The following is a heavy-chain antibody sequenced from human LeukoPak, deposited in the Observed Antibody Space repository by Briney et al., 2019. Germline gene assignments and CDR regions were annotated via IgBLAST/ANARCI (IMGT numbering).Heavy chain of an antibody. Sequence: GGSLRLSCAASGITFGNYAMSWVRQAPGKGLEWVSPISGSGGSTYYADSVKGRFTISRDNSKNTRYLQMNTLRAADKAVYYCAKNDPYNWRDAFDNWGQGTLVTVSS. CDR2: ISGSGGST. J-gene: IGHJ4*01. CDR3: AKNDPYNWRDAFDN. V-gene: IGHV3-23*01. CDR1: GITFGNYA. D-gene: IGHD1-20*01.